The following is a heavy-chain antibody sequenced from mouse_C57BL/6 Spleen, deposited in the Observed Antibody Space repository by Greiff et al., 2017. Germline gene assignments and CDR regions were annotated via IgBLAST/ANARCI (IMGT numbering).Heavy chain of an antibody. V-gene: IGHV1-80*01. Sequence: QVQLQQSGAELVKPGASVKIFCKASGYAFSSYWMNWVKQRPGKGLEWIGQIYPGDGDTNYNGKFKGKATLTADKSSSTAYMQLSSLTSEDSAVYFCARSAHYDGYYVDYAMDYWGQGTSVTVSS. CDR1: GYAFSSYW. D-gene: IGHD2-3*01. CDR2: IYPGDGDT. CDR3: ARSAHYDGYYVDYAMDY. J-gene: IGHJ4*01.